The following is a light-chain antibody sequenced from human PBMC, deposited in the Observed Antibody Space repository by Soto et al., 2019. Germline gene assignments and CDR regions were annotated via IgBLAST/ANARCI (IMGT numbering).Light chain of an antibody. CDR3: QQYHNWPIT. J-gene: IGKJ5*01. Sequence: EIVMMQSPATLSMSPGERATLSCRASQSVSSNLAWHQQKPGQAPRILMYDASTRATGIPARFSGSGSGTEFTLTISSLQSEDFAVYYCQQYHNWPITFGQGTRLEIK. CDR1: QSVSSN. CDR2: DAS. V-gene: IGKV3-15*01.